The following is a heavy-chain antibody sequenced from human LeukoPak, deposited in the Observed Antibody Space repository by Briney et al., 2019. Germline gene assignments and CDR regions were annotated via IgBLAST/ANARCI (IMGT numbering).Heavy chain of an antibody. Sequence: GGSLRLSCAASGFTFSSYAMSWVRQAPGKGLEWVSAISGSGGSTYYADSVKGRFTISRDNSKNTLYLQMNSLRAEDTAVYYCAKASFIVVATAIDAFDIWGQGTMVTVSS. CDR3: AKASFIVVATAIDAFDI. V-gene: IGHV3-23*01. J-gene: IGHJ3*02. CDR1: GFTFSSYA. CDR2: ISGSGGST. D-gene: IGHD2-21*02.